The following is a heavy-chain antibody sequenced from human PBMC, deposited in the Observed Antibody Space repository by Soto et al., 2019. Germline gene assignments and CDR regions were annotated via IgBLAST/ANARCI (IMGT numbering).Heavy chain of an antibody. V-gene: IGHV5-51*01. CDR2: IYPGDSDT. D-gene: IGHD2-2*01. CDR3: ARLPSRVSRRRGVDV. Sequence: PGESLKISCKGSGYTFTTYWIGWVRQMSGKGLEWMGIIYPGDSDTRYTPSFQGQVTISADKSISTAYLQWSSLKASDTAMYYCARLPSRVSRRRGVDVWGQGTTVTVSS. CDR1: GYTFTTYW. J-gene: IGHJ6*02.